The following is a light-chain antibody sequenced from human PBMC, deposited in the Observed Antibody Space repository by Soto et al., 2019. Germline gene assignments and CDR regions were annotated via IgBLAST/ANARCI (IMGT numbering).Light chain of an antibody. V-gene: IGKV3-11*01. Sequence: IVLTQSPSTLSLPPGERATLSCRASQSISSYLGWYQQKPGKAPRLLTYAASNRPTGIPARFSGSGSGTDFTLTISSLEPEDFAVYFCQQGSNWPWTFGQGTKVDI. J-gene: IGKJ1*01. CDR2: AAS. CDR1: QSISSY. CDR3: QQGSNWPWT.